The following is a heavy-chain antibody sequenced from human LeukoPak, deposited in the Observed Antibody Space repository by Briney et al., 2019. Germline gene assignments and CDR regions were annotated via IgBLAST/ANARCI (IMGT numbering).Heavy chain of an antibody. V-gene: IGHV1-2*02. J-gene: IGHJ4*02. CDR1: GYTFTGYY. CDR3: ARGDAHDFWSGYYFGSEGRYFDY. D-gene: IGHD3-3*01. CDR2: INPNSGGT. Sequence: GASVKVSCKASGYTFTGYYMHWVRQAPGQGLEWMGWINPNSGGTNYAQKFQGRVTMTRDTSISTAYMELSRLRSDDTAVYYCARGDAHDFWSGYYFGSEGRYFDYWGQGTLVTVSS.